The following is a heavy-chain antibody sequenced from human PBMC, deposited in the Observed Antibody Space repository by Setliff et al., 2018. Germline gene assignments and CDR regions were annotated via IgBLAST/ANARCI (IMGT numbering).Heavy chain of an antibody. V-gene: IGHV4-61*10. J-gene: IGHJ4*02. D-gene: IGHD2-15*01. CDR3: ARENGYCSGGACYFMFDY. Sequence: KTSETLSLTCTVSDDSISSRHYYWSWIRQPAGKGLEWLGYIHYSGTTNYNPSLKSRVTLSLDTAKNQFSLELRAVTAADTALYYCARENGYCSGGACYFMFDYWGQGTLVTVSS. CDR1: DDSISSRHYY. CDR2: IHYSGTT.